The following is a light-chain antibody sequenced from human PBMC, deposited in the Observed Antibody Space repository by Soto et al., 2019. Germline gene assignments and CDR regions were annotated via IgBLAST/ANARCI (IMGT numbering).Light chain of an antibody. J-gene: IGLJ1*01. V-gene: IGLV2-14*01. Sequence: QSVLTQPASVSGSPGQSITISCTGTSSDVGGYNYVSWYQHHPGKAPKLMIYEVRHRPSGVSNRFSGSKSGNTASLIISGLQAEDEADYYCSSYTSNSTQVFGTGTKLTVL. CDR1: SSDVGGYNY. CDR2: EVR. CDR3: SSYTSNSTQV.